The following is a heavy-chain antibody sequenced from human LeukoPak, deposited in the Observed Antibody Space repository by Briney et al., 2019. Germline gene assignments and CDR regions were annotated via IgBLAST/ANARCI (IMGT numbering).Heavy chain of an antibody. J-gene: IGHJ4*02. CDR2: ISYDGSNK. CDR3: ARGDGDYV. V-gene: IGHV3-30*03. D-gene: IGHD4-17*01. CDR1: GFTFSSYG. Sequence: GGSLRLSCAASGFTFSSYGMHWVRQAPGKGLEWVAVISYDGSNKYYADSVKGRFTISRDNSKNTLYLQMNSLRAEDTAVYYCARGDGDYVWGQGTLVTVSS.